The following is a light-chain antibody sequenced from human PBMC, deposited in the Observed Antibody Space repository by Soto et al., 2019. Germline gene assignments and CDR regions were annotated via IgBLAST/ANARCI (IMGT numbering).Light chain of an antibody. CDR2: DAS. CDR1: QSVRTY. J-gene: IGKJ4*01. V-gene: IGKV3-11*01. Sequence: EIVLTQSPVTLSLSPGERATLSCRASQSVRTYLAWYQVKPGQAPRLLIYDASRRASGVPARFSGSGSGTDFTLTISSLEPEDFATYYCQKYNSAPLTFGGGTKVEIK. CDR3: QKYNSAPLT.